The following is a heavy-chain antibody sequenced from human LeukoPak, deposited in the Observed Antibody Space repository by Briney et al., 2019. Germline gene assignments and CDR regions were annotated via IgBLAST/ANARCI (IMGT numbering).Heavy chain of an antibody. V-gene: IGHV4-38-2*02. Sequence: SETLSLTCTVSGYSISSGYYWGWIRQPPGKGLEWIGSIYHSGSTYYNPSLKSRVTISVDTSKNQFSLKLSSVTAADTAVYYCARVLFTEEDAFDIWGQGTMVTVSS. CDR1: GYSISSGYY. CDR2: IYHSGST. CDR3: ARVLFTEEDAFDI. J-gene: IGHJ3*02.